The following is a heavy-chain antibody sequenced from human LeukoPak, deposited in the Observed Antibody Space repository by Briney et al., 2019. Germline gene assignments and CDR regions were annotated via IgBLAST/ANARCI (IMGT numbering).Heavy chain of an antibody. V-gene: IGHV7-4-1*02. Sequence: ASVKVSCKASGYSFTSYAMNWVRQAPGQGLEWMGWINTNTGNPTYPQGCTGHFVFSLDTSVSTAYLQISSLKAEDTAVYYCARNYYDFWSTPYGMDVWGQGTTVTVSS. CDR3: ARNYYDFWSTPYGMDV. CDR2: INTNTGNP. J-gene: IGHJ6*02. D-gene: IGHD3-3*01. CDR1: GYSFTSYA.